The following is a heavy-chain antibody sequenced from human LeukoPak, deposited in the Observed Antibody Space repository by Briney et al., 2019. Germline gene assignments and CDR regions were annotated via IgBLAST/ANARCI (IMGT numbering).Heavy chain of an antibody. V-gene: IGHV3-30-3*01. Sequence: GGSLRLSCAASGFTFSSYAMHWVRQAPATGLEWVAVISYDGSNKYYADSVKGRFTISRDNSKNTLYLQMNSLRAEDTAVYYCARTTAIVGVPFDYWGQGTLVTVSS. CDR1: GFTFSSYA. CDR2: ISYDGSNK. J-gene: IGHJ4*02. D-gene: IGHD1-26*01. CDR3: ARTTAIVGVPFDY.